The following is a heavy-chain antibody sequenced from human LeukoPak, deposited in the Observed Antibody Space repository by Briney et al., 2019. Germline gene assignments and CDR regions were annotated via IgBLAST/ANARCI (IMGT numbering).Heavy chain of an antibody. CDR3: ARDHGSGWFDP. D-gene: IGHD3-10*01. CDR1: VGSFSGYY. Sequence: SETLSLTCAVYVGSFSGYYWSWIRHPPGKGLEWIGEINHSGSTNYNPSLKSRVTISVDTSKNQFSLKLSSVTAAHTAVYYCARDHGSGWFDPWGQGTLVTVSS. V-gene: IGHV4-34*01. CDR2: INHSGST. J-gene: IGHJ5*02.